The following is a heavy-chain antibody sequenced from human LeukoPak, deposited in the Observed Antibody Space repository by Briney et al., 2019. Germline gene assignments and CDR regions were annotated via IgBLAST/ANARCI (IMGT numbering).Heavy chain of an antibody. CDR3: AKGQSSGWLSAEGLIDY. V-gene: IGHV3-9*01. CDR2: ISWNSGSI. D-gene: IGHD6-19*01. J-gene: IGHJ4*02. CDR1: GFTFDDYA. Sequence: GGSLRLSCAASGFTFDDYAMHWVRQAPGKGLEWVSGISWNSGSIGYADSVKGRFTISRDNAKNSLYLQMNSLRAEDTALYYCAKGQSSGWLSAEGLIDYWGQGTLVTVSS.